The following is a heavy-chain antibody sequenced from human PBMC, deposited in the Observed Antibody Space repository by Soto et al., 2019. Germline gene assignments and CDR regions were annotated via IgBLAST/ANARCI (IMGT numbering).Heavy chain of an antibody. J-gene: IGHJ4*02. CDR2: IYYSGST. CDR1: GGSVSSGSYY. D-gene: IGHD6-19*01. CDR3: ARVAGQQWLGFDY. Sequence: SSETLSLTCTVSGGSVSSGSYYWSWIRQPPGKGLEWIEYIYYSGSTNYNPSLKSRVTISVDTSKNQFSLKLSSVTAADTAVYYCARVAGQQWLGFDYWGQGTLVTVSS. V-gene: IGHV4-61*01.